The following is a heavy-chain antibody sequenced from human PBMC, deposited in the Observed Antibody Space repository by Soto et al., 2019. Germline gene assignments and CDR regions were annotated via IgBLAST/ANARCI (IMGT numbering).Heavy chain of an antibody. Sequence: PRGSLRLSRAASGFTFSSFEIHWVRQATGKGLERVSAICTSGDTYYPGPVKGRLTISRENAKNSLYLQMNSLRAGDTAVYYCARGRYYYDSSGYSRDAFDIWGQGTMVTXSS. CDR1: GFTFSSFE. J-gene: IGHJ3*02. V-gene: IGHV3-13*04. CDR2: ICTSGDT. CDR3: ARGRYYYDSSGYSRDAFDI. D-gene: IGHD3-22*01.